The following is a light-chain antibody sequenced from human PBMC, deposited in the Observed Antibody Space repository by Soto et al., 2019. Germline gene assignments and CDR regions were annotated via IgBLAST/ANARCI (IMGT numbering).Light chain of an antibody. CDR1: QSVSSSY. Sequence: EIVLTQYPGTLSLSPGERATLSCRAIQSVSSSYLAWYQQKPGQAPRLLIYGASSRATGIPDRFSGSGSGTDFTLTISRLEPEDFAVYYCQQRSNWAAITFGQGTRLEI. CDR2: GAS. V-gene: IGKV3D-20*02. J-gene: IGKJ5*01. CDR3: QQRSNWAAIT.